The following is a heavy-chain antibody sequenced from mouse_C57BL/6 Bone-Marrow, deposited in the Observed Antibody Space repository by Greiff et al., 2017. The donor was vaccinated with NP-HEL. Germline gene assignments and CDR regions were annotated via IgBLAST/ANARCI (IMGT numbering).Heavy chain of an antibody. V-gene: IGHV5-17*01. CDR2: ISSGSSTI. D-gene: IGHD1-1*01. CDR1: GFTFSDYG. CDR3: AMDLIRCQAWFAY. J-gene: IGHJ3*01. Sequence: EVHLVESGGGLVKPGGSLKLSCAASGFTFSDYGMHWVRQAPEKGLEWVAYISSGSSTIYYADTVKGRFTISRDNAKNTLFLQMTSLRSEDTAMYYCAMDLIRCQAWFAYWGQGTLLTVSA.